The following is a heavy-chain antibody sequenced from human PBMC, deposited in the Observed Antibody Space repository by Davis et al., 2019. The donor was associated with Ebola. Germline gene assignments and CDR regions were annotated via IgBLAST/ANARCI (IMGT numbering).Heavy chain of an antibody. CDR2: IYTSGSA. Sequence: SETLSLTCTVSGVSLNSGDYYWSWIRQLPGKGLEWIGFIYTSGSAYYNPSLESQVTISLDTSKSHFSLKLSSVTAADTAVYYCARSRYSSSWYSVWYYFDYWGQGTLVTVSS. V-gene: IGHV4-31*01. D-gene: IGHD6-13*01. CDR3: ARSRYSSSWYSVWYYFDY. CDR1: GVSLNSGDYY. J-gene: IGHJ4*02.